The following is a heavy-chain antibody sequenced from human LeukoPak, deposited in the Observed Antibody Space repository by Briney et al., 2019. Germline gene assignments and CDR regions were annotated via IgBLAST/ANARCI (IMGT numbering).Heavy chain of an antibody. CDR2: IKQDGSEK. D-gene: IGHD7-27*01. J-gene: IGHJ4*02. Sequence: PGGSLRLSCAASGFTFSGYEMNWVRQAPGKGLEWVANIKQDGSEKYYVDSVKGRFTISRDNAKNSLYLQMNSLRAEDTAVYYCARSDGREPLGRYFDYWGQGTLVTVSS. CDR3: ARSDGREPLGRYFDY. V-gene: IGHV3-7*01. CDR1: GFTFSGYE.